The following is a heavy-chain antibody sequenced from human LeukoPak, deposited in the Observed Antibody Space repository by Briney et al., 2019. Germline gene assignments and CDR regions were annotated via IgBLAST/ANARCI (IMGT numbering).Heavy chain of an antibody. J-gene: IGHJ4*02. CDR2: IGTAGDT. CDR3: AREIYGDYGGFDY. D-gene: IGHD4-17*01. Sequence: GGSLRLSCAASGFTFSSYDMHWVRQATGKGLEWVSAIGTAGDTYYPGSVKGRFTISRENAKNSLYLQMNSLRAGDTAVYYCAREIYGDYGGFDYWGQGTLVTVSS. V-gene: IGHV3-13*01. CDR1: GFTFSSYD.